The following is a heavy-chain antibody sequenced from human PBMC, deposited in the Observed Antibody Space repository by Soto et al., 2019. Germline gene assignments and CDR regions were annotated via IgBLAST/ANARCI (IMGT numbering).Heavy chain of an antibody. Sequence: GGSLRLSCSASGFTFSIYAMHWVRQAPGKGLEYVSSISTNGGSTHYADSVKGRFTISRDNSKNTQYLQMSSLRADDTAVYYCTADQGIDYGDLDYWGQGTLVTVSS. CDR2: ISTNGGST. D-gene: IGHD4-17*01. V-gene: IGHV3-64D*06. CDR3: TADQGIDYGDLDY. CDR1: GFTFSIYA. J-gene: IGHJ4*02.